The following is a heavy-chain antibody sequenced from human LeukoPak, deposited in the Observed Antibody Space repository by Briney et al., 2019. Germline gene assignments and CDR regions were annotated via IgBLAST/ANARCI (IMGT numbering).Heavy chain of an antibody. J-gene: IGHJ3*02. CDR1: GFTFSDYY. V-gene: IGHV3-11*01. CDR3: ASRFLTGYYDSARNAFDI. Sequence: GGSLRLSCAASGFTFSDYYMNWIRQAPGKGLEWVSYISTRGLTIYYADSVKGRFTISRDNAKNSLYLQMNSLRAEDTAVYYCASRFLTGYYDSARNAFDIWGQGTMVTVS. D-gene: IGHD3-10*01. CDR2: ISTRGLTI.